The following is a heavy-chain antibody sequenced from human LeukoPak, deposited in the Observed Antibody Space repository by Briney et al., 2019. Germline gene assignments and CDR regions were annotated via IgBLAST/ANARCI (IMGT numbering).Heavy chain of an antibody. V-gene: IGHV1-2*02. CDR1: GYTFTSYG. Sequence: ASVKVSCKASGYTFTSYGISWVRQAPGQGLEWMGWISPNSGGTNYAQKFQGRVTMTRDTSISTAYMDLSSLRSDDTAVYYCARAGPRGGAVAGTGYFQHWGQGTLVTLSS. CDR3: ARAGPRGGAVAGTGYFQH. CDR2: ISPNSGGT. J-gene: IGHJ1*01. D-gene: IGHD6-19*01.